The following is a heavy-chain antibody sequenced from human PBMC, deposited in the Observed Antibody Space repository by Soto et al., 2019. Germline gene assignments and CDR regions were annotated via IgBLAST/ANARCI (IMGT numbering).Heavy chain of an antibody. J-gene: IGHJ4*02. V-gene: IGHV4-34*01. CDR3: ARGQEGRVATH. Sequence: QVQLQQWGAGLLKPSETLSLTCTVNGGSLTGYYWSWIRQPPGKGLEWIGEVKDGGSTNYSPSLRGRVSISADPSKNHFSLRLNSVTAADTAVYFCARGQEGRVATHWDQGALVTVSS. D-gene: IGHD5-12*01. CDR2: VKDGGST. CDR1: GGSLTGYY.